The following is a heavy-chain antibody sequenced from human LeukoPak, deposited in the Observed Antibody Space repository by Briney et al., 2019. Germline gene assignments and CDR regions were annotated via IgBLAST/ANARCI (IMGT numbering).Heavy chain of an antibody. CDR1: GLTFSNAW. CDR3: AFYYYGTRRFDP. CDR2: KSKTDGRTT. J-gene: IGHJ5*02. D-gene: IGHD3-10*01. Sequence: GGSLRLSCAASGLTFSNAWMSWVRQAPGKGLEWVGRKSKTDGRTTDYAAPVKGRFTISRDDSKNTLYLQMNSLKTEDTAVYYCAFYYYGTRRFDPWGQGTLVTVSS. V-gene: IGHV3-15*01.